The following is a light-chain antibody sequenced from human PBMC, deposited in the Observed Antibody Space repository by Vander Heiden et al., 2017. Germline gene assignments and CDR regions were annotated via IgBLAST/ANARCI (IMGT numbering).Light chain of an antibody. V-gene: IGKV1-12*01. Sequence: IQLTHSPSFVPASVRDRVPLTSRAGQPVRSWVAWYQHKPGKAPKLLIDAASTLQSRVASRISGSGSGTEFTLTISRLQPEDFATYFCQQANSTPLTFGAGTKVEIK. CDR3: QQANSTPLT. CDR1: QPVRSW. CDR2: AAS. J-gene: IGKJ4*01.